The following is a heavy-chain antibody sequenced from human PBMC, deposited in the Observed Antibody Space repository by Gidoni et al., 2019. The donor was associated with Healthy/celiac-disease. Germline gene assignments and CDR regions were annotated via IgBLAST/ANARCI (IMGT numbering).Heavy chain of an antibody. CDR2: SIPIFGTA. Sequence: QVQLVQSGAEVKKPGSSVKVSCKASGGTFSSYAISWVRQAPGQGLEWMGGSIPIFGTANYAQKFQGRVTITADESTSTAYMELSSLRSEDTAVYYCAREVNGITIFGHNWFDPWGQGTLVTVSS. D-gene: IGHD3-3*01. V-gene: IGHV1-69*01. CDR1: GGTFSSYA. J-gene: IGHJ5*02. CDR3: AREVNGITIFGHNWFDP.